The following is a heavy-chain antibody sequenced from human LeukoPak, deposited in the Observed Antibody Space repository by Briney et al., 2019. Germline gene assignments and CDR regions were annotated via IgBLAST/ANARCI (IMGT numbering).Heavy chain of an antibody. D-gene: IGHD3-10*01. J-gene: IGHJ4*02. CDR1: DHTFTSYC. Sequence: ASVKVSCKPSDHTFTSYCIRWVRQAPGQGLEWMGWISVFDGHTNYAQILQGRVTLTTDTTASTAYMELRSLRFDDTAVYYCATSHGEHQLIYYFDSWGQGTLVTVSS. CDR2: ISVFDGHT. CDR3: ATSHGEHQLIYYFDS. V-gene: IGHV1-18*01.